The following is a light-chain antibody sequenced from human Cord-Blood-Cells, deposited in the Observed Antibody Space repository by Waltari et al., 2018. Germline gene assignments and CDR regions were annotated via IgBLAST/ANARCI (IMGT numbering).Light chain of an antibody. Sequence: QSALTQPPSASGSPGQSVTISCTGTSSDVGGYNYVSWYQQHPGKAPNLMIYEVRKRPSGLPDRFSGSKSGNTASLTVSGLQAEDEADYYCSSYAGSNNWVFGGGTKLTVL. CDR3: SSYAGSNNWV. V-gene: IGLV2-8*01. J-gene: IGLJ3*02. CDR2: EVR. CDR1: SSDVGGYNY.